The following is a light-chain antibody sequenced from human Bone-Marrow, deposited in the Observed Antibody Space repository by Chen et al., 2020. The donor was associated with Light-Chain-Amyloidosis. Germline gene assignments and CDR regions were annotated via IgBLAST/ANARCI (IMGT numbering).Light chain of an antibody. V-gene: IGKV3-20*01. CDR3: QQYGTSPLT. J-gene: IGKJ4*01. CDR2: GSS. Sequence: EIVLTQSPGTLSLSPGEGANLSCRASQTISSNYLTWYQQKFGQAPRLLMYGSSSRATGIPDRFTGSGSGTDFTLTINRLEPEDFAMYYCQQYGTSPLTFGVGTKVEIK. CDR1: QTISSNY.